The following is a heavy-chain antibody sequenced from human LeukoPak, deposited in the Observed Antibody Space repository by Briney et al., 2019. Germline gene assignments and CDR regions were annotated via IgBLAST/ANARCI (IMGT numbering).Heavy chain of an antibody. J-gene: IGHJ4*02. D-gene: IGHD6-19*01. V-gene: IGHV3-53*01. CDR3: ARARRYSSGWSRIFDY. Sequence: PGGSLRLSCAASGFTVSSNYMGWVRQAPGKGLEWVSVIYSGGSTYYADSEKGRFTISRDNSKNTLYLQMNSLRAEDTAVYYCARARRYSSGWSRIFDYWGQGTLVTVSS. CDR2: IYSGGST. CDR1: GFTVSSNY.